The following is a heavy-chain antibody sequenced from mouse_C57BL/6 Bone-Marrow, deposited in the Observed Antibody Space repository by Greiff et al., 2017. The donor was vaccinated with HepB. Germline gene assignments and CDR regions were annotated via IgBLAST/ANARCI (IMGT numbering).Heavy chain of an antibody. CDR2: ISDGGSYT. CDR1: GFTFSSYA. CDR3: ARYDYPFAY. D-gene: IGHD2-4*01. V-gene: IGHV5-4*01. J-gene: IGHJ3*01. Sequence: EVQVVESGGGLVKPGGSLKLSCAASGFTFSSYAMSWVRQTPEKRLEWVATISDGGSYTYYPDNVKGRFTISRDNAKNNLYLQMSHLKSEDTAMYYCARYDYPFAYWGQGTLVTVSA.